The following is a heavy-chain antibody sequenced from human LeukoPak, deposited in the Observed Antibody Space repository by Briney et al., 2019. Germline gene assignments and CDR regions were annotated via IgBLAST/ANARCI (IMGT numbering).Heavy chain of an antibody. CDR2: IYYSGST. CDR1: GGSISSGNYY. D-gene: IGHD3-10*01. CDR3: ARAGKVRGFDY. Sequence: SETLSLTCIVSGGSISSGNYYWGWIRQPPGKGLEWIGNIYYSGSTYYNPSLKSRVTVSVDTSKNQFSLKLSSVTAADTAVYYCARAGKVRGFDYWGQGTLVTVSS. J-gene: IGHJ4*02. V-gene: IGHV4-39*07.